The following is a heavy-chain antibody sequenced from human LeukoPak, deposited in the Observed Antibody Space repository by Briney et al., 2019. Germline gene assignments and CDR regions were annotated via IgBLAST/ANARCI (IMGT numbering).Heavy chain of an antibody. V-gene: IGHV3-43*02. Sequence: GGSLRLSCAASGFTFDDYAMRWVRQAPGKGLEWVSLISGDGGSTYYADSVKGRFTISRDNSKNSLYLQMNNLRTEDTALYYCAPTPGRIGRWGQGTLVTVSS. D-gene: IGHD3-10*01. J-gene: IGHJ4*02. CDR3: APTPGRIGR. CDR2: ISGDGGST. CDR1: GFTFDDYA.